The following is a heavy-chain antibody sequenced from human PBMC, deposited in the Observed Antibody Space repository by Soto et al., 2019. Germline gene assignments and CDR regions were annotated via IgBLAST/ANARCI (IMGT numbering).Heavy chain of an antibody. CDR2: INPSGGST. V-gene: IGHV1-46*01. CDR3: ARGGGEWRDGYHSHSFDP. Sequence: GSSVKVCCEAPGYTFTGYDIHWVRRAPGRGHEWMGIINPSGGSTSYAQKFQGRVTMTRDTSTSTVYMELSSLRSEETAGYDCARGGGEWRDGYHSHSFDPWGHGTLVTVSS. D-gene: IGHD3-16*01. CDR1: GYTFTGYD. J-gene: IGHJ5*02.